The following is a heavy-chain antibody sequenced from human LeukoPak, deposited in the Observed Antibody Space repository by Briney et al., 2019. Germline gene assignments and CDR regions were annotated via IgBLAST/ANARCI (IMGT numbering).Heavy chain of an antibody. CDR3: ARSYYYGSGSYVDY. CDR1: GGSISSSNW. CDR2: IYHSGST. Sequence: PSGTLSLTCAVSGGSISSSNWWSWVRQPPGKGLEWIGEIYHSGSTNYNPSLKSRVTISVDTSKNQFSLKLSSVTAADTAVYYCARSYYYGSGSYVDYWGQGTLVTVSS. J-gene: IGHJ4*02. V-gene: IGHV4-4*02. D-gene: IGHD3-10*01.